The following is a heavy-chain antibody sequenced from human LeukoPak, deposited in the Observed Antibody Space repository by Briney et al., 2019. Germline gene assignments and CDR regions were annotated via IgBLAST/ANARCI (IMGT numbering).Heavy chain of an antibody. D-gene: IGHD1-26*01. CDR1: GGSISSYY. CDR2: IYYSGST. Sequence: SETLSLTCTVSGGSISSYYWSWIRQPPGKGLEWIGYIYYSGSTNYNPSLKSRVTISVDTSKNQFSLKLSSVTAADTAVYYCARLWELGWFDPWGQGTLVTVSS. J-gene: IGHJ5*02. V-gene: IGHV4-59*08. CDR3: ARLWELGWFDP.